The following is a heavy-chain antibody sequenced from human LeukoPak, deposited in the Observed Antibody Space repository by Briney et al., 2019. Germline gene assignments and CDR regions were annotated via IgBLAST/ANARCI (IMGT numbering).Heavy chain of an antibody. V-gene: IGHV4-34*01. Sequence: PSETLSLTCDVYGGSFSGYYWSWIRQPPGQGLEWIGEINHNGGTNYNPSLKSRVTISVDTSKNQFSLKLSSVTAADTAVYYCARYPHRDYYNSYGMDVWGKGTPVTVSS. CDR2: INHNGGT. J-gene: IGHJ6*04. CDR1: GGSFSGYY. CDR3: ARYPHRDYYNSYGMDV.